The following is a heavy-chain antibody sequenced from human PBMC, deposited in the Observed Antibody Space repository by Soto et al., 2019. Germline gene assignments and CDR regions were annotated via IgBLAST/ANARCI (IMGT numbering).Heavy chain of an antibody. CDR1: GGTFSSYT. D-gene: IGHD6-13*01. V-gene: IGHV1-69*02. J-gene: IGHJ4*02. CDR2: IIPILGIA. CDR3: ARGLAAAGTDY. Sequence: QVQLVQSGAEVKKPGSSVKVSCKASGGTFSSYTISWVRQAPGQGLEWMGRIIPILGIANYAQKFQGRVTLTADKSTSTAYMQLSSLRTEDTAVYYCARGLAAAGTDYWGQGTLVTVSS.